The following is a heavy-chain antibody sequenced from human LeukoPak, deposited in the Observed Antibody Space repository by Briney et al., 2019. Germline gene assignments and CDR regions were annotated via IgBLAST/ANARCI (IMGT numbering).Heavy chain of an antibody. Sequence: SETLSLTCTVSGDSVGRDYWSWIRQPAGKGLEWIGYAYYSGSITYSPSLKSRVTISLDTSKNQFFLELTSVTAADTAVYYCARHGKTWFGEYPRPYKWFDLWGQGTLVTVSS. J-gene: IGHJ5*02. CDR3: ARHGKTWFGEYPRPYKWFDL. V-gene: IGHV4-59*08. CDR1: GDSVGRDY. D-gene: IGHD3-10*01. CDR2: AYYSGSI.